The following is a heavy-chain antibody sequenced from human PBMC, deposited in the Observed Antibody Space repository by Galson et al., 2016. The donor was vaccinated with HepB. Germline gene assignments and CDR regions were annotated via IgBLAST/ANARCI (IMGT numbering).Heavy chain of an antibody. D-gene: IGHD2/OR15-2a*01. CDR2: ISSDGDNK. CDR3: TNDGGLVMFGL. Sequence: SLRLSCAVSGFSFSDYAMSWVRQGPGKRLERVSTISSDGDNKHYIDSVKGRFTVSRDNSKNTLDLQMNSLRAEDTAVYYCTNDGGLVMFGLWGRGTLVTVSS. J-gene: IGHJ4*02. V-gene: IGHV3-23*01. CDR1: GFSFSDYA.